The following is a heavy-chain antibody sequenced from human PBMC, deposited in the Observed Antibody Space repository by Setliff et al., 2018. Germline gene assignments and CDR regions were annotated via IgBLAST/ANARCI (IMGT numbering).Heavy chain of an antibody. CDR3: ASGSEFDYGSGTIDS. J-gene: IGHJ4*02. Sequence: SETLSLTCSVSGASINRDYWNWIRQPPGKGLEWIGYIHYSGSTNYNPSLKSRVTISFNTSKNQSSLKLSSVTPADAAVYYFASGSEFDYGSGTIDSWGPGTLVTVSS. V-gene: IGHV4-59*01. CDR1: GASINRDY. D-gene: IGHD3-10*01. CDR2: IHYSGST.